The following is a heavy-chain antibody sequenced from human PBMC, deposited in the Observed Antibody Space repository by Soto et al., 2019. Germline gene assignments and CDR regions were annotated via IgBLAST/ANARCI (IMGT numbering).Heavy chain of an antibody. CDR1: GFTFRNYY. CDR3: ARWSSAMDV. CDR2: IAQDGTEI. D-gene: IGHD2-15*01. J-gene: IGHJ6*02. V-gene: IGHV3-7*03. Sequence: EVQLVESGGGLVQQGGSLRLSCAASGFTFRNYYMTWVRQAPGKGLEWVAYIAQDGTEIYNVDSVKGRFTISRDNAKNSLYLQMNSLTAEDTALYYCARWSSAMDVWGQGTSVTVSS.